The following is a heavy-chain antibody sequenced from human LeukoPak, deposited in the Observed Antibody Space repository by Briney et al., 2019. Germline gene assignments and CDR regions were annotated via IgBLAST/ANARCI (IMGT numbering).Heavy chain of an antibody. Sequence: PGESLRLSCAASGFTFSSYGMHWVRQAPGKGLEWVAFIRYDGSNKYYADSVKGRFTISRDNSKNTLYLQMNSLRAEDTAVYYCAKKGGSKDRGVLGSPLCYWGQGTLVTVSS. D-gene: IGHD3-22*01. CDR1: GFTFSSYG. CDR3: AKKGGSKDRGVLGSPLCY. J-gene: IGHJ4*02. V-gene: IGHV3-30*02. CDR2: IRYDGSNK.